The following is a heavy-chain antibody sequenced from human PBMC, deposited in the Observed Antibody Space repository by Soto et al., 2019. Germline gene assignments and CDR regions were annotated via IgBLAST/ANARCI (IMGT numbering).Heavy chain of an antibody. Sequence: EVQLVESGGGLVRPGGSLRLSCAASGFTVSSNYMNWVRQAPGKGLEWVSVIYSGGSTYYTDSVKGRFTTSRDNSKNTVYLQMNSLRAEDTAVYYCARLGTTGYFDLWGRGTLVTVSS. J-gene: IGHJ2*01. CDR3: ARLGTTGYFDL. CDR1: GFTVSSNY. V-gene: IGHV3-66*04. CDR2: IYSGGST. D-gene: IGHD4-17*01.